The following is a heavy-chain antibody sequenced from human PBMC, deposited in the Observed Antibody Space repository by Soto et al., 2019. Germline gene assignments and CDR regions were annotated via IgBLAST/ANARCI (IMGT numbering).Heavy chain of an antibody. V-gene: IGHV3-7*04. D-gene: IGHD2-15*01. CDR3: ARAYCSGGSCYFPSPFDY. CDR2: IKQDGSEK. J-gene: IGHJ4*02. Sequence: HPGGSLRLSCAASGFTFSSYWMSWVRQAPGKGLEWVANIKQDGSEKYYVDSVKGRFTISRDNAKNSLYLQMNSLRAEDTAVYYCARAYCSGGSCYFPSPFDYWGQGTLVTVSS. CDR1: GFTFSSYW.